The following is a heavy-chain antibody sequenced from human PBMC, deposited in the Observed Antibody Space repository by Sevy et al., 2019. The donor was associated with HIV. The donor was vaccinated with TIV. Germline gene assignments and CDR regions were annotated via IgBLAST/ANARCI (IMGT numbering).Heavy chain of an antibody. J-gene: IGHJ3*02. D-gene: IGHD1-26*01. CDR2: IKSKTDGGTT. CDR3: TTDFQWELPFDI. V-gene: IGHV3-15*01. Sequence: GGSLRLSCAASGFTFSNAWMSWVRQAPGKGLEWIGRIKSKTDGGTTDYAALVKGRFTISRDDSKNTLYLQMNSLKTEDTAVYYCTTDFQWELPFDIWGQGTMVTVSS. CDR1: GFTFSNAW.